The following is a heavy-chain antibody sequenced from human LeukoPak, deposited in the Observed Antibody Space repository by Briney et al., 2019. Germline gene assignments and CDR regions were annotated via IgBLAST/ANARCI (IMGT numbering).Heavy chain of an antibody. J-gene: IGHJ4*02. Sequence: PSETLSLTCTVSGGSISSGGYYWSWIRQHPGKGLEWTGYIYYSGSTNYNPSLKSRVTISVDTSKNQFSLKLSSVTAADTAVYYCARLDDSSGYYYRPPLDWGQGTLVTVSS. CDR3: ARLDDSSGYYYRPPLD. CDR1: GGSISSGGYY. CDR2: IYYSGST. D-gene: IGHD3-22*01. V-gene: IGHV4-61*08.